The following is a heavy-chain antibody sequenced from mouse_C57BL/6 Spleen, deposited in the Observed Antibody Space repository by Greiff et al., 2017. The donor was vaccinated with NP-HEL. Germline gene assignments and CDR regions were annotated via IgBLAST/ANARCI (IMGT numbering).Heavy chain of an antibody. CDR1: GYSFTGYY. CDR3: ARGELLRSYYFDY. CDR2: IYPYNGVS. D-gene: IGHD1-1*01. J-gene: IGHJ2*01. Sequence: DVKLQESGPELVKPGASVKISCKASGYSFTGYYMHWVKQSHGNILDWIGYIYPYNGVSSYNQKFKGKATLTVDKSSSTAYMELRSLTSEDSAVYYCARGELLRSYYFDYWGQGTTLTVSS. V-gene: IGHV1-31*01.